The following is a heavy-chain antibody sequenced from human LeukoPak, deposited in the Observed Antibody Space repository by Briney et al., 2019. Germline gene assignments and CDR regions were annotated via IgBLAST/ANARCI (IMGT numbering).Heavy chain of an antibody. J-gene: IGHJ6*04. CDR3: ARSLRYFDWLPPGGHYYGMDV. CDR2: ISYDGSNK. Sequence: GGSLRLSCAASGFTFSSYAMHWVRQAPGKGLEWVAVISYDGSNKYYADSVKGRFTISRDNSKNTLYLQMNSLRAEDTAVYYCARSLRYFDWLPPGGHYYGMDVWGKGTTVTVSS. CDR1: GFTFSSYA. D-gene: IGHD3-9*01. V-gene: IGHV3-30*04.